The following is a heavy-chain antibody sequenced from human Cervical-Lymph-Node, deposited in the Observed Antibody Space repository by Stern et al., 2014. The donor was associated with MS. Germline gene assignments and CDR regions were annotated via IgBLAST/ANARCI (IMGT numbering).Heavy chain of an antibody. CDR2: FSYDGTHK. D-gene: IGHD4-23*01. CDR3: AKDLGGNAFDY. V-gene: IGHV3-30*18. CDR1: GFSFSDYG. Sequence: VQLVQSGGGVVQPGRSLRLSCAASGFSFSDYGIHWVRQAPGKALEWVAVFSYDGTHKYYTDSVNGRGTISRDNSKNTVYLEMNSLRSDDTAVYYCAKDLGGNAFDYWGQGTLVIVSS. J-gene: IGHJ4*02.